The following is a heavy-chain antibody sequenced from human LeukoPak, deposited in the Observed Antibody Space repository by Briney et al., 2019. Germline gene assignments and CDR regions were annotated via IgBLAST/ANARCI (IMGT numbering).Heavy chain of an antibody. CDR1: GFIFIDYD. Sequence: GGSLRLSCAASGFIFIDYDFHWVRQAPGKGLEWLAYISKDAAFMFYADSVRGRFAVSRDNSKRTVYLQLNSLRAEDTALYYCARDLMWLVDYWGQGTLVTVSS. V-gene: IGHV3-30*09. D-gene: IGHD6-19*01. CDR3: ARDLMWLVDY. J-gene: IGHJ4*02. CDR2: ISKDAAFM.